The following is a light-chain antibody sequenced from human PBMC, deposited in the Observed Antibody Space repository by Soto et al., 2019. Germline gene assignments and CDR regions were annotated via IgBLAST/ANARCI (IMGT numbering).Light chain of an antibody. CDR1: NIGSKS. CDR2: YDS. Sequence: SYELTQPPSVSVAPGKTARITCGGNNIGSKSVHWYQQKPGQAPVLVIYYDSDGPSGIPERFSGSNSGNTATLTISRVEAGDEADYYCQVWDSSSDHPVFGGGTKVTVL. CDR3: QVWDSSSDHPV. V-gene: IGLV3-21*04. J-gene: IGLJ2*01.